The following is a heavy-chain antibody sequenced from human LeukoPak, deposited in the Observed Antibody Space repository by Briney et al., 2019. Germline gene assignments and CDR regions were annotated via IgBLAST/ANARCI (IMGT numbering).Heavy chain of an antibody. J-gene: IGHJ6*03. CDR1: GGSISSHS. V-gene: IGHV4-59*11. Sequence: SETLSLTCTVSGGSISSHSWSWIRQPPGKGLEWIGYIYYSGSTNYNPSLKSRVTISVDTSKNQFSLKLSSVTAADTAVYYCARVGYDFWSGYSLSHGDYYYYYMDVWGKGTTVTVSS. D-gene: IGHD3-3*01. CDR2: IYYSGST. CDR3: ARVGYDFWSGYSLSHGDYYYYYMDV.